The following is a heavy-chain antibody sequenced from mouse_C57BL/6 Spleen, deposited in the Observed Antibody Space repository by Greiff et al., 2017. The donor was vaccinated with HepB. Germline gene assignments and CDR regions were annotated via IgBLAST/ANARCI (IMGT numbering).Heavy chain of an antibody. CDR1: GYAFSSSW. V-gene: IGHV1-82*01. CDR3: ARGVWSYAMDY. J-gene: IGHJ4*01. Sequence: QVQLKESGPELVKPGASVKISCKASGYAFSSSWMNWVKQRPGKGLEWIGRIYPGDGDTNYNGKFKGKATLTADKSSSTAYMQLSSLTSEDSAVYFCARGVWSYAMDYWGQGTSVTVSS. CDR2: IYPGDGDT. D-gene: IGHD2-10*02.